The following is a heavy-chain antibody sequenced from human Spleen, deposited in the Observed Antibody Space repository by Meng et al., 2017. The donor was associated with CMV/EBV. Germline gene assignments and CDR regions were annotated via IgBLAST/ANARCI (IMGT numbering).Heavy chain of an antibody. J-gene: IGHJ3*02. D-gene: IGHD5-12*01. V-gene: IGHV3-23*03. Sequence: GESLKISCAASGFTFSSYAMSWVRQAPGKGLQWVSVIYTGGSSAYYADSVEGRFTISRDDSKNTLCLQMNSLRAEDTAVYYCAKDLGGYGHDAFDIWGQGTMVTVSS. CDR2: IYTGGSSA. CDR3: AKDLGGYGHDAFDI. CDR1: GFTFSSYA.